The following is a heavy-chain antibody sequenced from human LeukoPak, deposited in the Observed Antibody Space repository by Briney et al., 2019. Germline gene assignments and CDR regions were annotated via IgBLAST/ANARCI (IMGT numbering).Heavy chain of an antibody. CDR2: INPNSGGT. J-gene: IGHJ4*02. Sequence: ASVKVSCKASGYTFTGYYMYWVRQAPGQGLEWMGWINPNSGGTNYAQKFQGRVTMTRDTSISTAYMELSKLRSDGTAVYYCARDGLAYCGGDCFSSWDQGTLVTVSS. CDR3: ARDGLAYCGGDCFSS. V-gene: IGHV1-2*02. D-gene: IGHD2-21*01. CDR1: GYTFTGYY.